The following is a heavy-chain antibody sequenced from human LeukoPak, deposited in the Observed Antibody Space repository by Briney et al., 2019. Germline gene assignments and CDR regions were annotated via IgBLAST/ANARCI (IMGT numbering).Heavy chain of an antibody. J-gene: IGHJ4*02. CDR2: IYFDGSSK. CDR3: ARVRCYYDSSGYYYCPYFDY. D-gene: IGHD3-22*01. Sequence: QPGRSLRLSCAASGFTFSSYVMHWVRQAPGKGLEWLSIIYFDGSSKYYADSVKGRFTISRDNSKNTLYPQMHSLRAEDTAVYYCARVRCYYDSSGYYYCPYFDYWGQGTLVTVSS. CDR1: GFTFSSYV. V-gene: IGHV3-33*01.